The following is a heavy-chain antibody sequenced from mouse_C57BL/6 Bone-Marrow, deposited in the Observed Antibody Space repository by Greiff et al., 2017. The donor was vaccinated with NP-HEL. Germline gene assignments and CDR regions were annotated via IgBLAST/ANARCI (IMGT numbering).Heavy chain of an antibody. CDR2: IYTSDSET. Sequence: VQLQQPGAELVRPGSSVKLSCKASGYTFTSYWMDWVKQRPGQGLEWIGIIYTSDSETHYNQKFTDKATLTVDKSSCPAYMQLRSLTSEDSAVYYGGREGLRRNWFAYWGQGTLVTVSA. D-gene: IGHD2-4*01. CDR1: GYTFTSYW. V-gene: IGHV1-61*01. J-gene: IGHJ3*01. CDR3: GREGLRRNWFAY.